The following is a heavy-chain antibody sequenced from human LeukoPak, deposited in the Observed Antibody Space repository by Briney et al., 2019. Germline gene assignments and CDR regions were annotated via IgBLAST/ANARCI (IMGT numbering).Heavy chain of an antibody. V-gene: IGHV3-7*01. CDR3: ARVRVRGIITYYFDY. D-gene: IGHD3-10*01. Sequence: GGSLRPSCAASGFTFSSYWMSWVRQAPGKGLEWVANIKQDGSEKYYVDSVKGRFTISRDNAKNSLCLQMNSLRAEDTAVYYCARVRVRGIITYYFDYWGQGTLVTVSS. CDR2: IKQDGSEK. CDR1: GFTFSSYW. J-gene: IGHJ4*02.